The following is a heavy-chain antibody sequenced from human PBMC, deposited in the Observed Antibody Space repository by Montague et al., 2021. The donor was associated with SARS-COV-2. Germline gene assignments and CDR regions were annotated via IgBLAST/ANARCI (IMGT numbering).Heavy chain of an antibody. Sequence: SETLSLTCTVSGGSISSSSYYWGWIRQPPGKGLEWIGSIYYSGSTYYNPSLKSRVTISVDTSKNQFSLKLSSVTAADTAVYYCARDLRRGSDPWGQGTLVTVSS. V-gene: IGHV4-39*07. J-gene: IGHJ5*02. CDR3: ARDLRRGSDP. D-gene: IGHD3-10*01. CDR1: GGSISSSSYY. CDR2: IYYSGST.